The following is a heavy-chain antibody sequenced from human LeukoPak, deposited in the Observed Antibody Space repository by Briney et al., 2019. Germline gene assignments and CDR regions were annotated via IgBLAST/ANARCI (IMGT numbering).Heavy chain of an antibody. CDR1: GFIVSSTY. V-gene: IGHV3-53*01. CDR2: IYSGGGT. Sequence: GGSLRLSCAASGFIVSSTYMSWVRQAPGKGLEWVSVIYSGGGTNYADSVKGRFTISRDNSKSTLYLQMNTLRAEDTAVYYCARANYYDRSTYYYDSWGQGTLVTVSS. D-gene: IGHD3-22*01. CDR3: ARANYYDRSTYYYDS. J-gene: IGHJ5*01.